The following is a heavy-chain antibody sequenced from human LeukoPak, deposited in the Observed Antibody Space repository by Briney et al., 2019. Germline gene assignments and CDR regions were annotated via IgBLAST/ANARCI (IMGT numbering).Heavy chain of an antibody. Sequence: GGSLRLSCAASGFTFNSYWMHWVRQAPGKGLVWVARISNDGSSTSYADSVKGRFTISRDNAKNTLYLQMNSLRAEDTAVYYCGRAYVVSGYDFGIDYWGQGTLVTVSS. J-gene: IGHJ4*02. D-gene: IGHD5-12*01. CDR3: GRAYVVSGYDFGIDY. V-gene: IGHV3-74*01. CDR2: ISNDGSST. CDR1: GFTFNSYW.